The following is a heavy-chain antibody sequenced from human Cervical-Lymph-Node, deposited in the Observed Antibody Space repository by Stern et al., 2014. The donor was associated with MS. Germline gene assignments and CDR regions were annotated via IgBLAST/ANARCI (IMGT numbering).Heavy chain of an antibody. J-gene: IGHJ5*02. CDR1: GFRFTDYY. D-gene: IGHD5-24*01. CDR2: NNPKNGDT. CDR3: GRGIKTFDP. V-gene: IGHV1-2*02. Sequence: VQLVESGAEVKKPGASVKVSCETSGFRFTDYYIHWVRQAPGQGLEWMGCNNPKNGDTPSAQKFQGRFTMTRDTSISTAYMELDSLKSDDTAMYYCGRGIKTFDPWGQGTLVTVSS.